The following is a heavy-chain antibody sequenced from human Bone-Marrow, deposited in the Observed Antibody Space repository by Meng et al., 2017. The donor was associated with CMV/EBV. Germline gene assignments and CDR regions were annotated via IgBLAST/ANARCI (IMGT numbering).Heavy chain of an antibody. D-gene: IGHD3-10*01. J-gene: IGHJ1*01. Sequence: SQTLSLTCGVYGGSFSGYYWSWIRQPPGKGLEWIGEIDHSGSTNYNPSLKSRVIISVDTSKNQFSLKLTSMTAADTAVYYCARAGTYYYGSVLQRWGQGTLVTVSS. CDR2: IDHSGST. CDR3: ARAGTYYYGSVLQR. V-gene: IGHV4-34*01. CDR1: GGSFSGYY.